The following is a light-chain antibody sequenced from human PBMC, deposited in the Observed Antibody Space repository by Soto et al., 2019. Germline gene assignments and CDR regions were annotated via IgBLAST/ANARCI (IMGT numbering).Light chain of an antibody. CDR2: GVS. J-gene: IGLJ1*01. CDR1: ISDFVVYNY. Sequence: QSVLTQPASVSGSPGQSITISCTGTISDFVVYNYVSWYQQHPGKAPKIILYGVSNRPSGVSNRFSGSKSGNTASLTISGLQAEDEADYYCSSHTTTSSALQLFGTGTKVTVL. V-gene: IGLV2-14*01. CDR3: SSHTTTSSALQL.